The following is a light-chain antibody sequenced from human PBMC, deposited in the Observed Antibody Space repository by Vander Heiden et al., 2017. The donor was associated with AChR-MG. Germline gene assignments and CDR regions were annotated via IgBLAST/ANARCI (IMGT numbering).Light chain of an antibody. Sequence: QSALTQPASVSGSPGQSITISCTGTSSDVGGYHYVSWYQKHPGKAPKVMIYEVSKRPSGVSNRFSGSKSGNTASLTISGLQAEDEADYYCSSYTSSSAYVFGTGTKVTVL. CDR2: EVS. J-gene: IGLJ1*01. CDR1: SSDVGGYHY. V-gene: IGLV2-14*01. CDR3: SSYTSSSAYV.